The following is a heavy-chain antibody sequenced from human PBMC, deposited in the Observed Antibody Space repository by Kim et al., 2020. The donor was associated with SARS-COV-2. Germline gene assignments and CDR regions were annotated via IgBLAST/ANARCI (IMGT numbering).Heavy chain of an antibody. V-gene: IGHV3-23*01. CDR2: ISGSGVTT. Sequence: GGSLRLSCAASGFTFSSYSMSWVRQAPVKGLEWVSAISGSGVTTYYADSVKGRFTTSRDNSKNTLYLQMNSLRAEDTAVYYCARHPPASTTMIGRFDCWGQGTLVTVSS. CDR1: GFTFSSYS. CDR3: ARHPPASTTMIGRFDC. D-gene: IGHD3-22*01. J-gene: IGHJ4*02.